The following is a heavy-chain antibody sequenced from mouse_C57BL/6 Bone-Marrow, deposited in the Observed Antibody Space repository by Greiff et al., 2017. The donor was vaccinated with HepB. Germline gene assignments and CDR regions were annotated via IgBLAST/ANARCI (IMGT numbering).Heavy chain of an antibody. CDR2: IDPSDSET. J-gene: IGHJ3*01. V-gene: IGHV1-52*01. Sequence: QVQLQQPGAELVRPGSSVKLSCKASGYTFTSYWMHWVKQRPIQGLEWIGNIDPSDSETHYNQKFKDKATLTVDKSSSTAYMQLSSLTSEDSALYYCAWDGSSSFAYWGQGTLVTVSA. CDR1: GYTFTSYW. CDR3: AWDGSSSFAY. D-gene: IGHD1-1*01.